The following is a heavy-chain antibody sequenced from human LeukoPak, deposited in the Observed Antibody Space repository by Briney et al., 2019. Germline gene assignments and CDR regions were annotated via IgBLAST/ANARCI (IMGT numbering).Heavy chain of an antibody. D-gene: IGHD3-22*01. CDR2: IYYSGST. V-gene: IGHV4-30-4*01. CDR1: GGSISSGDYY. CDR3: ARGPESGYYDSSGYLPDY. Sequence: SETLSLTCTVSGGSISSGDYYWSWLRQPPGKGLEWIGYIYYSGSTYYNPSLKSRVTISVDTSKNQFSLKLSSVTAADTAVYYCARGPESGYYDSSGYLPDYWGQGTLVTVSS. J-gene: IGHJ4*02.